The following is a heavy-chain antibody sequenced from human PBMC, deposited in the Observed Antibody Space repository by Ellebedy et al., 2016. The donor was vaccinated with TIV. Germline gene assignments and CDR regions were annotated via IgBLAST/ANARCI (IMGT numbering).Heavy chain of an antibody. CDR1: GFSFRSYW. V-gene: IGHV3-7*01. J-gene: IGHJ3*02. Sequence: GGSLRLSCAASGFSFRSYWMTWVRQAPGKGLEWVANINQDGSAKYYVDSVRGRFTISRDNAKNSLYLQMNSLRAEDTAVYYCATDGSYGDYVSPAHACENWGQGTMVIVSS. CDR3: ATDGSYGDYVSPAHACEN. D-gene: IGHD4-17*01. CDR2: INQDGSAK.